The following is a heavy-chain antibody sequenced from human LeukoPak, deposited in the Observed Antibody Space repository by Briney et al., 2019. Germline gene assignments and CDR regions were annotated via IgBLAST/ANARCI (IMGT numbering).Heavy chain of an antibody. Sequence: PGRSLRLSRAASGFTFSSYAMSWVRQAPGKGLEWVSAISGSGGSTYYADSVKGRFTISRDNAKNSLYLQMNSLRAEDTAVYYCARDGGSLVGWGTYYYFDYWGQGTLVTVSS. D-gene: IGHD3-16*01. CDR3: ARDGGSLVGWGTYYYFDY. J-gene: IGHJ4*02. CDR1: GFTFSSYA. V-gene: IGHV3-23*01. CDR2: ISGSGGST.